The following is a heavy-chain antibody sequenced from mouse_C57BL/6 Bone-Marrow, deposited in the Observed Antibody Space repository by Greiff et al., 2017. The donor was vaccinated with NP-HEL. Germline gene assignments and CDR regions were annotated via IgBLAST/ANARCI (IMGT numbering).Heavy chain of an antibody. D-gene: IGHD2-1*01. CDR2: INPYNGGT. Sequence: EVQLQQSGPVLVKPGASVKMSCKASGYTFTDYYMNWVKQSHGKSLEWIGVINPYNGGTSYNQKFKGKATLTVDKSSSTAYMELNSLTSEDSAVYYCARGPLYPFDYWGQGTTLTVSS. V-gene: IGHV1-19*01. CDR3: ARGPLYPFDY. J-gene: IGHJ2*01. CDR1: GYTFTDYY.